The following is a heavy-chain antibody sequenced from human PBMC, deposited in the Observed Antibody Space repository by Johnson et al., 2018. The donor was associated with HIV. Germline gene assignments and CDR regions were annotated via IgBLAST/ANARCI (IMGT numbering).Heavy chain of an antibody. J-gene: IGHJ3*02. CDR2: ISYDGSNK. CDR3: TTGLYWNDAFDI. Sequence: QVQLVESGGGLIQPGGSLRLSCAASGFTVSSNYMSWVRQAPGKGLEWVAVISYDGSNKYYADSVKGRFTISRDASKNTLYLQMNSLKTEDTAVYYCTTGLYWNDAFDIWGQGTMVTVSS. CDR1: GFTVSSNY. D-gene: IGHD1-1*01. V-gene: IGHV3-30*03.